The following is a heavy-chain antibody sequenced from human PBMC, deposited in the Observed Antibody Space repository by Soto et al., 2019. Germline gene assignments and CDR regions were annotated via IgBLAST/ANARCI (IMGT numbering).Heavy chain of an antibody. D-gene: IGHD6-19*01. CDR1: GGSISRGGYS. V-gene: IGHV4-30-2*01. Sequence: QLQLQESGSGLVKPSQTLSLTCAVSGGSISRGGYSWNWIRQPPGKGLEWIGYIYDSGNTNFNTSLKSRVSISADSSKNHFSMNLTSVTAADAAVYYCARGYASGLPGYWGQGILVTISS. CDR2: IYDSGNT. J-gene: IGHJ4*02. CDR3: ARGYASGLPGY.